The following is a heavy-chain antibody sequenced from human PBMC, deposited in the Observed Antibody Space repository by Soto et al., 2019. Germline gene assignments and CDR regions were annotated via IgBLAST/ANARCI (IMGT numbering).Heavy chain of an antibody. CDR2: IKRDGSKK. CDR1: GFTLSAYW. CDR3: PRDVSPGSSALYLDAFDI. V-gene: IGHV3-7*05. Sequence: EVQLEESGGDLVQPGGSLRLSCAASGFTLSAYWMTWVRQAPGKGLEWVANIKRDGSKKSYLDSVRGRFPISRDNVGNSLYLHMDTLRADHTALYSCPRDVSPGSSALYLDAFDIWGQGTMVTVSS. D-gene: IGHD3-10*01. J-gene: IGHJ3*02.